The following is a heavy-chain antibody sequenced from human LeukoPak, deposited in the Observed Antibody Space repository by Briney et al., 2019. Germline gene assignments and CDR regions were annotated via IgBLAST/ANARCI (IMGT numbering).Heavy chain of an antibody. CDR1: GYTLTELS. CDR3: ATVPNPVAGTNWFDP. D-gene: IGHD6-19*01. J-gene: IGHJ5*02. Sequence: ASVTVSCKVSGYTLTELSMHWVRQAPGKGLEWMGGFDPEDGETIYAQKFQGRVTMTEDTSTDTAYMELSSLRSEDTAVYYCATVPNPVAGTNWFDPWGQGTLVTVSS. CDR2: FDPEDGET. V-gene: IGHV1-24*01.